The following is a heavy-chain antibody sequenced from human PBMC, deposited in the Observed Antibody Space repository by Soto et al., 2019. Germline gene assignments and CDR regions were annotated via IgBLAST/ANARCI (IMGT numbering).Heavy chain of an antibody. CDR2: ISANKGNT. Sequence: ASVKVSCKASGYIFNSHGISWVRQAPGQGLEWMGWISANKGNTNYAQKYQGRVTITTDTSASTAYMELSSLRSEDTAVYYCARDGIAAAGTSWFDPWGQGTLVTVSS. D-gene: IGHD6-13*01. CDR1: GYIFNSHG. CDR3: ARDGIAAAGTSWFDP. J-gene: IGHJ5*02. V-gene: IGHV1-18*01.